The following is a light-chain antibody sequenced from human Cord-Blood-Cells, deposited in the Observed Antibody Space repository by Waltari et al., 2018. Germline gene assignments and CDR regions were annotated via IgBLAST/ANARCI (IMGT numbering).Light chain of an antibody. CDR3: QQRSNWPPT. CDR1: QSVSSY. J-gene: IGKJ1*01. Sequence: EIVLTQSPATLSLSPGERATLPCRASQSVSSYLACYQQKPGQAPRLLIYDASNRATGIPARFSGSGSGTDFTLTISSLEPEDFAVYYWQQRSNWPPTFGQGTKVEIK. V-gene: IGKV3-11*01. CDR2: DAS.